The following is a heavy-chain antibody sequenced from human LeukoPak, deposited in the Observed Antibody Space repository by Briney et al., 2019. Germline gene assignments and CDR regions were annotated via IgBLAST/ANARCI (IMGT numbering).Heavy chain of an antibody. J-gene: IGHJ6*04. CDR2: ITDSGDVT. CDR3: AKGQTGAPSFYYFFCLDG. CDR1: GFTFRGYA. Sequence: PGGSLRLSCAASGFTFRGYAMAWVRQAPGKGLEWVSTITDSGDVTYYTDSVKGRFTISRDNSKNTLYLQMHSLTAEDTALYFCAKGQTGAPSFYYFFCLDGWGKGSTVIVSS. V-gene: IGHV3-23*01. D-gene: IGHD2-8*02.